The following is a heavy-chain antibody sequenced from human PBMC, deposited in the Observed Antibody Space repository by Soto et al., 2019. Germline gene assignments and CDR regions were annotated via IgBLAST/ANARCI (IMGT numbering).Heavy chain of an antibody. V-gene: IGHV6-1*01. Sequence: SQTLSLPCAISGDSVSSNSSACNFTRQSPSRGLEWLGRTYYRSKWYNDYAVSVKSRITINPDTSKNQFSLQLNSVTPEDTAVYYCARSITGTLEYWGQGTLVTVSS. D-gene: IGHD1-20*01. CDR3: ARSITGTLEY. CDR2: TYYRSKWYN. J-gene: IGHJ4*02. CDR1: GDSVSSNSSA.